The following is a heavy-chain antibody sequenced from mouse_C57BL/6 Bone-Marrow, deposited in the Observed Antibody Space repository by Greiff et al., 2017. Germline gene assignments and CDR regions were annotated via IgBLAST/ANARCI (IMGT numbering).Heavy chain of an antibody. V-gene: IGHV1-55*01. CDR1: GYTFTSYW. J-gene: IGHJ3*01. D-gene: IGHD1-1*02. CDR2: IYPGSGST. CDR3: ASSRLWPSGSFAY. Sequence: QVQLQQPGAELVKPGASVKMSCKASGYTFTSYWITWVKQRPGQGLEWIGDIYPGSGSTNYNEKFKSKATLTVDTSSSTAYMQLSSLTSEDSAVYDGASSRLWPSGSFAYWGQGTLVTVSA.